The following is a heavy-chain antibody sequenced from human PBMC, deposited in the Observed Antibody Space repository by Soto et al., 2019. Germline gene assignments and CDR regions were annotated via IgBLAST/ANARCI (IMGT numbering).Heavy chain of an antibody. Sequence: GGSLRLSCAASGFTFSSYGMHWVRQAPGKGLEWVAVISYDGSNKYYADSVKGRFTISRDNSKNTLYLQMSSLRAEDTAVYYCARDCGGDCYSAYWGQGTLVTVSS. CDR2: ISYDGSNK. CDR1: GFTFSSYG. J-gene: IGHJ4*02. CDR3: ARDCGGDCYSAY. V-gene: IGHV3-30*03. D-gene: IGHD2-21*02.